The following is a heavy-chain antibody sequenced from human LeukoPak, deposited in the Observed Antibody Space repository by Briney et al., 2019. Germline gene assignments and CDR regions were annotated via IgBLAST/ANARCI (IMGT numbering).Heavy chain of an antibody. CDR2: IYHSGST. V-gene: IGHV4-4*02. Sequence: SETLSLTCAVSGGSISSSNWWSWVRQPPGKGLEWIGEIYHSGSTNYNPSLKSRVTISVDKSKNQFSLKLSSVTAADTAVYYCARGGSLLWFGELLYPFDYWGQGTLVTVSS. D-gene: IGHD3-10*01. CDR3: ARGGSLLWFGELLYPFDY. CDR1: GGSISSSNW. J-gene: IGHJ4*02.